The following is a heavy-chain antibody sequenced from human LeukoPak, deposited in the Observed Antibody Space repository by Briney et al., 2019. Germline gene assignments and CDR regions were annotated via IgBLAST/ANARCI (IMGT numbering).Heavy chain of an antibody. D-gene: IGHD6-13*01. J-gene: IGHJ4*02. CDR2: ISGSGDNT. Sequence: GGSLRLSCAASGFTFSSYAMSWVRQAPGKGLEWVSAISGSGDNTYYAGSVKGRFTISRDNSKNTLYLQMNSLRAEDTAVYYCANARAAADYWGQGTLVTVSS. V-gene: IGHV3-23*01. CDR1: GFTFSSYA. CDR3: ANARAAADY.